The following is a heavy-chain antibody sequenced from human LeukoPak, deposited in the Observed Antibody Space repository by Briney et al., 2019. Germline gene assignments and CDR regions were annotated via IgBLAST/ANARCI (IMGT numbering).Heavy chain of an antibody. D-gene: IGHD3/OR15-3a*01. CDR3: AKDHAGTGWAFEY. J-gene: IGHJ4*02. V-gene: IGHV3-30*18. CDR2: MSSDGINT. CDR1: GFTFRTSG. Sequence: PGGSLRLSCATSGFTFRTSGVHWVRQAPGKGLEWVALMSSDGINTYYADSVKGRFTVPRESSNDILHSQMNSRRPDDMAIYYCAKDHAGTGWAFEYWGEGTLVSVSS.